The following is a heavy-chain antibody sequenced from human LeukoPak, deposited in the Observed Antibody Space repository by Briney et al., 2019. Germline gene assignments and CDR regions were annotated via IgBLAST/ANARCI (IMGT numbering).Heavy chain of an antibody. CDR3: ARRRRGYSSCPYNWFYP. D-gene: IGHD5-18*01. V-gene: IGHV4-34*01. J-gene: IGHJ5*02. CDR2: INHSGST. CDR1: GGSFSGYY. Sequence: PSETLSLTCAVYGGSFSGYYWSWIRQPPGKGLEWIGEINHSGSTNYNPSLKSRVTISVDTSKNQFSLKLSSVTAADTAVYYCARRRRGYSSCPYNWFYPRGQGTLVTVSS.